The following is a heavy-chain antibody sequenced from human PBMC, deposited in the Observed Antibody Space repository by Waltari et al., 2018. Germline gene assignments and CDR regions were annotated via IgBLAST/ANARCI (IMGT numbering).Heavy chain of an antibody. CDR1: GGSFSVYY. J-gene: IGHJ5*02. CDR2: ITHTGKT. D-gene: IGHD1-7*01. V-gene: IGHV4-34*01. Sequence: QVRLDQWGAGLLKPSETLSLTCAVYGGSFSVYYWSWIRRSPEKGLEWIVEITHTGKTNYNPSLRGRITMSVDTSKNQFSLKMTSVTAADTAVYYCARERQLELGRTGVFDPWSRGTPVTVSS. CDR3: ARERQLELGRTGVFDP.